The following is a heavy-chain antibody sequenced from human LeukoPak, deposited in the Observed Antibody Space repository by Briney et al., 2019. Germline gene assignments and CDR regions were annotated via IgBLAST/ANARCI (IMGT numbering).Heavy chain of an antibody. CDR3: ARTYGSGSSLTLLDY. CDR2: TYSSGST. J-gene: IGHJ4*02. D-gene: IGHD3-10*01. CDR1: GDSISSGDYY. Sequence: SETLSLTCTVSGDSISSGDYYWSWIRQPAGKGLEWIGRTYSSGSTNYNPSLRSRVTISVDTSKNQFSLKLNSVTAADTAVYYCARTYGSGSSLTLLDYWGQGTLVTVSS. V-gene: IGHV4-61*02.